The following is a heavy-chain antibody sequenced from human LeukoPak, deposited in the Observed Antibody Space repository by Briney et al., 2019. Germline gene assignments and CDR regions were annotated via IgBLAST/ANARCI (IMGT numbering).Heavy chain of an antibody. V-gene: IGHV4-59*12. J-gene: IGHJ4*02. CDR3: ARIVGGQVDC. Sequence: PSETLSLTCTVSGDSISLYYWSWIRQPPGKGLEWIGYIYYTGSTKSNPSLKSRVTISVDTSKNQFSLQLNSVTPEDTAVYYCARIVGGQVDCWGQGTLVTVSS. CDR1: GDSISLYY. CDR2: IYYTGST. D-gene: IGHD3-22*01.